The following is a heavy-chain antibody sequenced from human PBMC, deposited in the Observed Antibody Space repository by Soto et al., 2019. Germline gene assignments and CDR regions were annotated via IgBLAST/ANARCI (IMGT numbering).Heavy chain of an antibody. D-gene: IGHD2-2*02. Sequence: QVQLVQSGAEVKKHGSSVKVSCKASGGTFSSYTISWVRQASGQGLEWMGRIIPILGIANYAQKLQGRVTITADKSTSTAYMELSSLRSEDTAVYYCAMEYCSSTSCYREYWGQGTLVTVSS. CDR1: GGTFSSYT. CDR3: AMEYCSSTSCYREY. CDR2: IIPILGIA. V-gene: IGHV1-69*02. J-gene: IGHJ4*02.